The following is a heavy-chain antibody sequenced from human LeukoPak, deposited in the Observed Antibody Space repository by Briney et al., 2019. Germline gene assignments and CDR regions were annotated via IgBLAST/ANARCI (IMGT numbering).Heavy chain of an antibody. CDR1: GGSINTYF. CDR2: IYYSGSP. D-gene: IGHD1-1*01. J-gene: IGHJ4*02. CDR3: ATWRTAKTGFDY. V-gene: IGHV4-59*05. Sequence: PSETLSLTCAVSGGSINTYFWSWIRQPPGKGLECIGSIYYSGSPYYNPSLKSRVTISVDTSKNQFSLRLSSVTAADTAVYYCATWRTAKTGFDYWGQGTLVTVSS.